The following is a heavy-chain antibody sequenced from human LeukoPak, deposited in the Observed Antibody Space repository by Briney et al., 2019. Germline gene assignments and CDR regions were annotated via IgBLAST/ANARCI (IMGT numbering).Heavy chain of an antibody. Sequence: PGGSLRLSCAASGFTFSSYAMHWVRQAPGKGLEWVAVISYDGSNKYYADSVKGRFTISRDNSRNTLYLQMNSLRAEDTAVYYCATGGSESYYRLDYWGQGTLVPVSS. CDR3: ATGGSESYYRLDY. J-gene: IGHJ4*02. V-gene: IGHV3-30-3*01. CDR1: GFTFSSYA. D-gene: IGHD3-10*01. CDR2: ISYDGSNK.